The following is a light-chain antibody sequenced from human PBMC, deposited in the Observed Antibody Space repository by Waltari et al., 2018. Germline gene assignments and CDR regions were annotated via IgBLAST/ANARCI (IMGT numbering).Light chain of an antibody. V-gene: IGLV1-44*01. J-gene: IGLJ2*01. Sequence: QSVLTPPPSASGNPGQRVTIPCSGTSSNWGSPSATWFQHLPVTAPQLLIHSNTERPSGVPGRFSGSKSGTSASLAISGLQSEDEGDYYCALWDDSLNGVVFGGGTKLTVL. CDR2: SNT. CDR3: ALWDDSLNGVV. CDR1: SSNWGSPS.